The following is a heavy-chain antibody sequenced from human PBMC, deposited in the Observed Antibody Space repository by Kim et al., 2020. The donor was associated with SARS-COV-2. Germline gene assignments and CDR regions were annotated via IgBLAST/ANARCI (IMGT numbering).Heavy chain of an antibody. CDR1: GFTVSSNY. Sequence: GGSLRLSCAASGFTVSSNYMSWVRQAPGKGLEWVSVIYSGGSTYYADSVKGRFTISRDNSKNTLYLQMNSLRAEDTAVYYCASKVFGSGYDEGTYYYGMDVWGQGTTVTVSS. CDR2: IYSGGST. D-gene: IGHD6-25*01. CDR3: ASKVFGSGYDEGTYYYGMDV. V-gene: IGHV3-53*01. J-gene: IGHJ6*02.